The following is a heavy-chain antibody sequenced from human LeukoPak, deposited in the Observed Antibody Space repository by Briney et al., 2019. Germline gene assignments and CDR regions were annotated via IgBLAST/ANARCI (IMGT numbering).Heavy chain of an antibody. J-gene: IGHJ3*02. D-gene: IGHD3-22*01. CDR2: ISGSGGST. V-gene: IGHV3-23*01. CDR3: AKYYYDSSGTIPDAFDI. Sequence: GGSLRLSCAASGFTFSSYAMSWVRQAPGKGLEWVSAISGSGGSTYYADSVKGRFTISRDNSKNTLYLQMNSLRAEDTAVYYCAKYYYDSSGTIPDAFDIWGQGTMVTVSS. CDR1: GFTFSSYA.